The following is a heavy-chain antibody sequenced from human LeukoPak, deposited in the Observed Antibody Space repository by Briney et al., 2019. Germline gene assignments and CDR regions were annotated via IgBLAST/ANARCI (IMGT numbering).Heavy chain of an antibody. D-gene: IGHD6-13*01. CDR2: IKQDGSEK. CDR1: GFTFSSYW. J-gene: IGHJ4*02. Sequence: GGSLRLSCAASGFTFSSYWMSWVRQAPGKGLEWVANIKQDGSEKYYVDSVKGRFTISRDNAKNSLYLQMNSLRAEDTALYYCAKGPSSSWYSRIDYWGQGTLVTVSS. CDR3: AKGPSSSWYSRIDY. V-gene: IGHV3-7*03.